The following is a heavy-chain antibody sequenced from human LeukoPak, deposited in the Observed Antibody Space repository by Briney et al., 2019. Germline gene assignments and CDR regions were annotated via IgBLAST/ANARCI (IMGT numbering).Heavy chain of an antibody. V-gene: IGHV3-23*01. J-gene: IGHJ4*02. D-gene: IGHD4-11*01. CDR2: ISGSGGSS. CDR1: GFTFSSYA. CDR3: AKDAQRGFDYSNSLQY. Sequence: GGSLRLSCAASGFTFSSYAMTWVRQAPGKGLEWVSAISGSGGSSYYADSVKGRFTISRDDSQKTVFLQMSSLRAEDTAIYYCAKDAQRGFDYSNSLQYWGQGTLVTVSS.